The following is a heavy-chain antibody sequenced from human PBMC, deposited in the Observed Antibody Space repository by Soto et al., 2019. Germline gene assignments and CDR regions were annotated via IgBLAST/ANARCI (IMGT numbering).Heavy chain of an antibody. V-gene: IGHV4-59*01. CDR1: GGSISSYY. CDR3: ARTASIAAAGKNWFDP. J-gene: IGHJ5*02. Sequence: SDTLDLTSTVYGGSISSYYCSWIRQPPGKGLEWIGYIYYSGSTNYNPSLKSRVTISVDTSKNQFSLRLSSVTAADTAVYYCARTASIAAAGKNWFDPWGQGTLVTVSS. CDR2: IYYSGST. D-gene: IGHD6-13*01.